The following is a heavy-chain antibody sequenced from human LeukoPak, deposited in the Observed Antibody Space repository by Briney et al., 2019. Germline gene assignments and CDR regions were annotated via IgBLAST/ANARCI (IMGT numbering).Heavy chain of an antibody. Sequence: GGSLRLSCAASGFTVSSNYMSWVRQAPGKGLEWVSVIYSGGSTYYAVSVKGRFTISRDNSKNTLYLQMNSLRAEDTAVYYCASNGRRGYSGYDSTLDYWGQGTLVTVSS. V-gene: IGHV3-53*01. J-gene: IGHJ4*02. CDR1: GFTVSSNY. CDR3: ASNGRRGYSGYDSTLDY. CDR2: IYSGGST. D-gene: IGHD5-12*01.